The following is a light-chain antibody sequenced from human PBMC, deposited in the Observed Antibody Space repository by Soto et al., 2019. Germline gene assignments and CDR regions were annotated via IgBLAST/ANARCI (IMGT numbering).Light chain of an antibody. V-gene: IGKV3-20*01. J-gene: IGKJ5*01. CDR1: QSVSSGY. CDR2: GAS. Sequence: EIVLTQSPGTLSLSPGERATLSCRASQSVSSGYLAWYQQKPGQAPRLLIYGASTRATGIPDRFSGSASGTDFTLTINRLEPEDFAVYYCQLYGISPHFGQGTRLEIK. CDR3: QLYGISPH.